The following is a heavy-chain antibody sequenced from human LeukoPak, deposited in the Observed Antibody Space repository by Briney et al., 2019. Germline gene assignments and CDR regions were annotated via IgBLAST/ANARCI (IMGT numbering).Heavy chain of an antibody. CDR2: INPNSGGT. J-gene: IGHJ4*02. Sequence: ASVKVSCKASGYTFTGYYMHWVRQAPGQGLEWMRWINPNSGGTNYAEKFQGRVTMTRDTSISTAYMELSRLRSDDTAVYYCARASYYYDSSGYYYWGQGTLVTVSS. V-gene: IGHV1-2*02. CDR3: ARASYYYDSSGYYY. CDR1: GYTFTGYY. D-gene: IGHD3-22*01.